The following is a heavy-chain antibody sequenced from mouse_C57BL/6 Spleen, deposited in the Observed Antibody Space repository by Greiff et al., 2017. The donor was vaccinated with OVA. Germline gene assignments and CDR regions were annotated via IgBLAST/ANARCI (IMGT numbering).Heavy chain of an antibody. CDR3: ARRATTVVAPYYAMDY. D-gene: IGHD1-1*01. V-gene: IGHV1-53*01. J-gene: IGHJ4*01. CDR1: GYTFTSYW. Sequence: QVQLQQPGTELVKPGASVKLSCKASGYTFTSYWMHWVKQRPGQGLEWIGNINPSNGGTNYNEKFKSKATLTVDKSSSTAYMQLSSLTSEDSAVYYCARRATTVVAPYYAMDYWGQGTSVTVSS. CDR2: INPSNGGT.